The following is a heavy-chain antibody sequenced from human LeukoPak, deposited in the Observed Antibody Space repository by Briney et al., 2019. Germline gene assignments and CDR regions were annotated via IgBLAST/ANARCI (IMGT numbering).Heavy chain of an antibody. Sequence: GGSLRLSCTASGLTSSTSGFNWVRQAPGKGLEWVASIGPTGSDRYHADSIKGRFTISRDNANNFLYLQMNSLRAEDTAVYYCATETNGRHYDYWGQGTLLTVSS. D-gene: IGHD1-14*01. V-gene: IGHV3-21*06. CDR2: IGPTGSDR. CDR3: ATETNGRHYDY. J-gene: IGHJ4*02. CDR1: GLTSSTSG.